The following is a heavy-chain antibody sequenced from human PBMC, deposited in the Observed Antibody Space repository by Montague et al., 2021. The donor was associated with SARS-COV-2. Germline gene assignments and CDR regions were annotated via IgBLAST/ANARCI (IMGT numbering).Heavy chain of an antibody. D-gene: IGHD1-1*01. J-gene: IGHJ4*02. CDR1: GDSVSTKLSA. Sequence: CAISGDSVSTKLSAWNWFRQSPSRGLEWLGRTYYRSNWSRDYAPSVKSRIIVNPDTSKNQFSLQLNSVTPEDTAVYYCVRDHDQVFDYWGEGTLVTVSS. V-gene: IGHV6-1*01. CDR3: VRDHDQVFDY. CDR2: TYYRSNWSR.